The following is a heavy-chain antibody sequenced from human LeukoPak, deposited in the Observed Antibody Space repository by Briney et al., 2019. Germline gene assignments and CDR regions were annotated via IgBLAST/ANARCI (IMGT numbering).Heavy chain of an antibody. CDR1: GFTFTNHW. CDR3: ARVLFYDFPYYYFYMDV. V-gene: IGHV3-7*01. D-gene: IGHD3-3*01. CDR2: IREDGGHK. Sequence: GGSLRLSCVASGFTFTNHWMSWVRQAPGKGLEWVANIREDGGHKNYVDSVKGRFTISRDNAKNSLYLQMNSLRAEDTAVYYCARVLFYDFPYYYFYMDVWGKGTTVTVSS. J-gene: IGHJ6*03.